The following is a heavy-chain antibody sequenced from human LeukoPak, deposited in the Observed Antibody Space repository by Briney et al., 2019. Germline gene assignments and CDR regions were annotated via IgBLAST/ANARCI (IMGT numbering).Heavy chain of an antibody. J-gene: IGHJ4*02. Sequence: GSLRLSCAASGFTFSSYSMNWVRQAPGKGLEWVSSISSSSSYIYYADSVMGRFTISRDNAKNSLYLQMNSLRAEDTVVYYCARGYGDSYYFDYWGQGTLVTVSS. CDR1: GFTFSSYS. CDR2: ISSSSSYI. CDR3: ARGYGDSYYFDY. V-gene: IGHV3-21*01. D-gene: IGHD4-17*01.